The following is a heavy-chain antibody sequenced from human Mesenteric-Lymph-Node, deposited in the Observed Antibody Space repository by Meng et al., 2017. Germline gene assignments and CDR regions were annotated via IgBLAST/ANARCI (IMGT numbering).Heavy chain of an antibody. J-gene: IGHJ5*02. D-gene: IGHD4-17*01. CDR3: ARTNYGDYNWFDP. CDR2: IYYSGST. V-gene: IGHV4-31*03. CDR1: GGPISSGGFY. Sequence: VHPQGPGPGLCTPSPTLFLPCTFSGGPISSGGFYWSWIRQHPGKGLEWIGYIYYSGSTYYNPSLRSRVAISIDTSKNQFSLKLTSVTAADTAVYFCARTNYGDYNWFDPWGQGTLVTVSS.